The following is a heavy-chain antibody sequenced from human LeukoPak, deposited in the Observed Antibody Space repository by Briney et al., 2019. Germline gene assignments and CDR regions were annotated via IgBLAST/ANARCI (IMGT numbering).Heavy chain of an antibody. D-gene: IGHD3-9*01. CDR1: GSTFTNYW. J-gene: IGHJ3*01. Sequence: GESPKISCKGSGSTFTNYWIGWVRQMPRKGLEYMGIIYPRDSDTRYSPSFEGQVTISADESISTAYLQWSSLNASDTGIYFCSTKFCSSTTSHVAFDLWRQETMVTVSS. CDR3: STKFCSSTTSHVAFDL. CDR2: IYPRDSDT. V-gene: IGHV5-51*01.